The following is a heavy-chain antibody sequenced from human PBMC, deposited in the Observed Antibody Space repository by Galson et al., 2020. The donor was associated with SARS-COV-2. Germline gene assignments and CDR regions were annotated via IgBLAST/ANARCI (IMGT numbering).Heavy chain of an antibody. CDR3: AREIIAVAGSNWFDP. CDR1: GGSFSGYY. D-gene: IGHD6-19*01. J-gene: IGHJ5*02. CDR2: INHSGNT. V-gene: IGHV4-34*01. Sequence: SQASETLSLTCAVYGGSFSGYYWSWIRKPPGKGLEWIGEINHSGNTNYNPSLKSRVAIAFDTSKNQFSLRLNSLNAEDTAVYYCAREIIAVAGSNWFDPWGQGTLVTVSS.